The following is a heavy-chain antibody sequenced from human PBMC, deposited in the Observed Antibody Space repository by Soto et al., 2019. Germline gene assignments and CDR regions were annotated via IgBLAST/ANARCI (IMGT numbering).Heavy chain of an antibody. J-gene: IGHJ6*02. V-gene: IGHV4-39*01. D-gene: IGHD3-10*01. CDR1: GGSISSSSYY. Sequence: QLQLQESGPGLVKPSETLSLTCTVSGGSISSSSYYWGWIRQPPGKGLEWIGSIYYSGSTYYNPSLKSRVTISVDTSKNQFSLKLSSVTAADTAVYYCARLGYYYGSGSYYNQNYYYGMDVWGQGTTVTVSS. CDR3: ARLGYYYGSGSYYNQNYYYGMDV. CDR2: IYYSGST.